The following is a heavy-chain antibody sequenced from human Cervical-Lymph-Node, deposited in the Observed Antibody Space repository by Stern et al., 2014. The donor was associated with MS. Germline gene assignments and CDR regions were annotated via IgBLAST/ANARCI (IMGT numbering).Heavy chain of an antibody. J-gene: IGHJ4*02. Sequence: EMQLVESGGGLVQPGGSLRLSCAASGFTVSNNYMTWVRQGPGMGLEWVSIIYSGGNTYDADSVKGRFTISRDNSKNTLYLQMNSLRPEDTAVYYCATRNIGTRGYWGQGALVTVSS. CDR3: ATRNIGTRGY. D-gene: IGHD6-6*01. V-gene: IGHV3-66*02. CDR2: IYSGGNT. CDR1: GFTVSNNY.